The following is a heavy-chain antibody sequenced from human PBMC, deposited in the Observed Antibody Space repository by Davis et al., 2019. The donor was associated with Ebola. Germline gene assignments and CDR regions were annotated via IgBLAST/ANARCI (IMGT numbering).Heavy chain of an antibody. Sequence: SVTVSLLASVYTFTSYGLSWVRLASGQGLEWMGKIDPNSGGATYATYAQKFQGRVTLSWDTSISTAYMELSSLRSDDTAVYYCAREVASGYWGQGTLITVSS. D-gene: IGHD5-12*01. CDR1: VYTFTSYG. J-gene: IGHJ4*02. CDR3: AREVASGY. V-gene: IGHV1-2*02. CDR2: IDPNSGGAT.